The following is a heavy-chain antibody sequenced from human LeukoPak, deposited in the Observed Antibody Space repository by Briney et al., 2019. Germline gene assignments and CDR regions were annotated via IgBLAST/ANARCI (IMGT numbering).Heavy chain of an antibody. D-gene: IGHD6-13*01. Sequence: ASVKVSCKASGYTFTSYDINWVRQATGQGLERMGWMNPNSGNTGYAQKFQGRVTMTRNTSISTAYMELSSLRSEDTAVYYCARQYSSSWYYYYYYMDVWGKGTTVTVSS. J-gene: IGHJ6*03. CDR3: ARQYSSSWYYYYYYMDV. CDR2: MNPNSGNT. V-gene: IGHV1-8*01. CDR1: GYTFTSYD.